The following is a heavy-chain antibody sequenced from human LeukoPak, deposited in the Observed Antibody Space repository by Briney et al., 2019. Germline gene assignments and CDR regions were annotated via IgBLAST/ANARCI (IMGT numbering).Heavy chain of an antibody. CDR1: GGSISSGGYY. Sequence: SETLSLTCTVSGGSISSGGYYWSWIRQHPGKGLEWIGYIYYSGSTYYSPSLKSRVTISVDTSKNQFSLKLSSVTAADTAVYYCARDRGPGYDILTGYFGNWFDPWGQGTLVTVSS. J-gene: IGHJ5*02. CDR2: IYYSGST. V-gene: IGHV4-31*03. CDR3: ARDRGPGYDILTGYFGNWFDP. D-gene: IGHD3-9*01.